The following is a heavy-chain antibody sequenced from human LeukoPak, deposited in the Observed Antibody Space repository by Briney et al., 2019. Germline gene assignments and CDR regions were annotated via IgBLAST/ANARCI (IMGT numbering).Heavy chain of an antibody. CDR3: AREAGYADFDY. Sequence: GGSLRLSCAASGFTFSSYAMHWVRQAPGKGLEWVAVISYDGGNKYYADSVKGRFTISRDNSKNTLYLQMNSLRAEDTAVYYCAREAGYADFDYWGQGTLVTVSS. CDR1: GFTFSSYA. J-gene: IGHJ4*02. CDR2: ISYDGGNK. V-gene: IGHV3-30*04. D-gene: IGHD5-18*01.